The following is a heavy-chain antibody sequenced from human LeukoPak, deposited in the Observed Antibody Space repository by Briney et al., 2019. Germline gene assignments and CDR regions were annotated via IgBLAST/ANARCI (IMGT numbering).Heavy chain of an antibody. CDR3: ARGSSSFNY. CDR1: GFTFITYW. V-gene: IGHV3-7*04. CDR2: IRQDGGEK. Sequence: GGPRGLSCEASGFTFITYWMSWVGKAPGKGLKWVATIRQDGGEKYYVDSVKGRFTISRDNAKNSLYLQMNSLRAEDTAVYYCARGSSSFNYWGQGTLVTVSS. J-gene: IGHJ4*02. D-gene: IGHD6-13*01.